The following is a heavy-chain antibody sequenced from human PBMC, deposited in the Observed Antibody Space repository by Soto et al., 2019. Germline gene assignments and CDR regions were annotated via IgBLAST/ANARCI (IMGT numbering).Heavy chain of an antibody. J-gene: IGHJ3*02. D-gene: IGHD2-15*01. CDR1: GGSISSYY. Sequence: QVQLQESGPGLVKPSETLSLTCTVSGGSISSYYWSWIRQPPGKGLEWIGYIYYSGSTNYNPSLKSRVTISVDTSKNQFSLKQSSVTAADTAVYYCARHPGRIGVFDIWGQGTMVTVSS. V-gene: IGHV4-59*08. CDR3: ARHPGRIGVFDI. CDR2: IYYSGST.